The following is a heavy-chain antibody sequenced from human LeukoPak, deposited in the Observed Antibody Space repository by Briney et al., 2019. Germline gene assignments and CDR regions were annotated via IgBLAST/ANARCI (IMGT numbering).Heavy chain of an antibody. D-gene: IGHD6-19*01. CDR1: RGTFSSYA. V-gene: IGHV1-69*13. CDR2: IIPIFGTA. Sequence: GASVKVSCKASRGTFSSYAISWVRQAPGQGLEWMGRIIPIFGTANYAQKFQGRVTITADESTSTAYMELSSLRSEDTAVYYCARLTVAGTEPYDYWGQGTLVTVSS. CDR3: ARLTVAGTEPYDY. J-gene: IGHJ4*02.